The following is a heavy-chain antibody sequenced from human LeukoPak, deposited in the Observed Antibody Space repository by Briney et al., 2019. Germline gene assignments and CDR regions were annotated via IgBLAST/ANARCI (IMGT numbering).Heavy chain of an antibody. V-gene: IGHV4-61*01. CDR1: GGSVSSSRYY. Sequence: SETLSLTCTVSGGSVSSSRYYWSWIRQPPGKGLEWIGYIYYSGSTNYNPSLKSRVTISVDTSKNQFSLKLSSVTAADTAVYYCARVSSGYDYPYYYYYYMDVWGKGTTVTVSS. J-gene: IGHJ6*03. D-gene: IGHD5-12*01. CDR2: IYYSGST. CDR3: ARVSSGYDYPYYYYYYMDV.